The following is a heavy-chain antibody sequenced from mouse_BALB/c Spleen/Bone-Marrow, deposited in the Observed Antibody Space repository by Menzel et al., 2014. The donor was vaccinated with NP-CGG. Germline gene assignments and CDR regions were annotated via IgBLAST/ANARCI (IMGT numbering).Heavy chain of an antibody. D-gene: IGHD3-1*01. Sequence: EVQLQQSGPGLVRPSQSLSLTCTVTGYSITSAFAWNWIRQFPGINLEWMGYISSSGITSYNPSLKSRISITRDASKNQFFLQLNSVTTGDTATYYCARSGNFFDYWGQGTTLTVSS. CDR3: ARSGNFFDY. CDR2: ISSSGIT. V-gene: IGHV3-2*02. J-gene: IGHJ2*01. CDR1: GYSITSAFA.